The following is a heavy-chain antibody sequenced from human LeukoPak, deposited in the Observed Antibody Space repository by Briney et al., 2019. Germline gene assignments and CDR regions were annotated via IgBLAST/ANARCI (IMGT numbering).Heavy chain of an antibody. CDR1: GSTFSNSA. CDR2: IVVDSGNT. J-gene: IGHJ4*02. D-gene: IGHD6-13*01. CDR3: SVHPGFSSWTAHRGILDY. V-gene: IGHV1-58*01. Sequence: GASVKVSCKASGSTFSNSAVQWVRQARGQRLEWIGWIVVDSGNTNYAQKFQERVTITRDMSTSTAFMELSGLRPEDTAVYYCSVHPGFSSWTAHRGILDYWGQGVLVTVSS.